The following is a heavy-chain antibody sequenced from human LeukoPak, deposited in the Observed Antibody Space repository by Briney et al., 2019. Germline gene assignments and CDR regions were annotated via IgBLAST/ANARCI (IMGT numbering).Heavy chain of an antibody. CDR3: ARLRLDIVVVPAAEYYFDN. V-gene: IGHV1-18*04. J-gene: IGHJ4*02. D-gene: IGHD2-2*03. CDR2: ISAYNGNT. CDR1: GYTFTSYG. Sequence: ASVKVSCKASGYTFTSYGISWVRQAPGQGLEWMGWISAYNGNTNYAQKLQGRVTMTTDTSTSTAYMELRSLRSDDTAVYYCARLRLDIVVVPAAEYYFDNWGQGTLVTVSS.